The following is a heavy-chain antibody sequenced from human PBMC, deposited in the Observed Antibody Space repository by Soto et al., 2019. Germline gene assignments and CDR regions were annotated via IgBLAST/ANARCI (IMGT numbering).Heavy chain of an antibody. J-gene: IGHJ4*02. CDR3: ARSPINYYDSSGYYRPFDY. V-gene: IGHV4-59*01. Sequence: PSETLSLTCTVSGGSISSYYWSWIRQPPGKGLEWIGYIYYSGSTNYNPSLKSRVTISVDTSKNQFSLKLSSVTAADTAVYYCARSPINYYDSSGYYRPFDYWGQGTLVTVSS. CDR2: IYYSGST. D-gene: IGHD3-22*01. CDR1: GGSISSYY.